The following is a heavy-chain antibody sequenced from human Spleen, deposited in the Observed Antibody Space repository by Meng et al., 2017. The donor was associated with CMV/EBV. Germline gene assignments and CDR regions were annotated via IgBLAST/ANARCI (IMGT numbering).Heavy chain of an antibody. D-gene: IGHD5-12*01. J-gene: IGHJ5*02. V-gene: IGHV6-1*01. CDR3: ARSPTTWILNWFDP. CDR2: TYYRSKWYN. CDR1: GDSVSSNSAA. Sequence: SETLSLTCAISGDSVSSNSAAWNWIRQSPSRGLEWLGRTYYRSKWYNDYAVSVKSRITINPDTSKKQFSLQLNSVTPEDTAVYYCARSPTTWILNWFDPWGQGTLVTVSS.